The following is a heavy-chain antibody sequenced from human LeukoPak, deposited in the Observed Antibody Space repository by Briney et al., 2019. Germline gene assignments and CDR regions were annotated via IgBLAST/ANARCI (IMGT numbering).Heavy chain of an antibody. CDR3: ARTPAYCGGDCYSTFDH. CDR1: GFTLSSYA. Sequence: GGSLRLSCAASGFTLSSYAMSWVRQAPGKGLEWVSGISGSGGTTYYADSVKGRFTISRDNSKNMLYLQMNSLRAEDTAVYYCARTPAYCGGDCYSTFDHWGQGTLVTVSS. D-gene: IGHD2-21*02. CDR2: ISGSGGTT. J-gene: IGHJ4*02. V-gene: IGHV3-23*01.